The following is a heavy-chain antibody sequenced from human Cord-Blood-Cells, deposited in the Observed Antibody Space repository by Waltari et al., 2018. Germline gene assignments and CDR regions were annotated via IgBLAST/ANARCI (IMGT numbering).Heavy chain of an antibody. CDR1: GGSFSGYY. J-gene: IGHJ2*01. CDR3: ASAGDRRYFDL. Sequence: QVQLQQWGAGLLKPSETLSLTCAVYGGSFSGYYWSWIRQPPGKGLEWIGEINHSGSTNYNPSLKSRVTISVDTSKNQFSLKLSSVTAADTAVYYCASAGDRRYFDLWGRGTLVTVSS. CDR2: INHSGST. D-gene: IGHD7-27*01. V-gene: IGHV4-34*01.